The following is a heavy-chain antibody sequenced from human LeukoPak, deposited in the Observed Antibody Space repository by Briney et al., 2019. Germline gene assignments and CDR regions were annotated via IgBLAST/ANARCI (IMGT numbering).Heavy chain of an antibody. CDR1: GYTLTELS. CDR2: FDPEDGET. D-gene: IGHD2-15*01. V-gene: IGHV1-24*01. CDR3: AASTDIVVVVAADY. J-gene: IGHJ4*02. Sequence: ASVKVSCKVPGYTLTELSLHWVRQAPGKGLEWMGGFDPEDGETIYAQKFQGRVTMTEDTSTDTAYMELSSLRSEDTAVYYCAASTDIVVVVAADYWGQGTLVTVSS.